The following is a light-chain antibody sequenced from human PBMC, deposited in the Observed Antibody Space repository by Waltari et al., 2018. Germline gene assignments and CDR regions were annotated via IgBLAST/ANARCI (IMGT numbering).Light chain of an antibody. Sequence: SSDLTQDPDVSVALGQTVRITCQGDILRTYYGNWCRQKPGQAPELVIYGKNNLPSGIPDRISAHSSENTASLIIAGAQAEDEADYYCSSRELSGHVVFGGGTRLTVL. CDR1: ILRTYY. V-gene: IGLV3-19*01. CDR2: GKN. CDR3: SSRELSGHVV. J-gene: IGLJ2*01.